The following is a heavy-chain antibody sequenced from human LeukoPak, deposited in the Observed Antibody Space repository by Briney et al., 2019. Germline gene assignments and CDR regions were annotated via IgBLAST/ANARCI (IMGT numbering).Heavy chain of an antibody. V-gene: IGHV3-30*18. CDR2: ISYDGSNK. CDR3: AELGITMIGGV. Sequence: GRSLRLSCAASEFNFRKYGMHWVRQAPGKGLEWVALISYDGSNKYYADSVKGRFTISRDNAKNSLYLQMNSLRAEDTAVYYCAELGITMIGGVWGKGTTVTISS. D-gene: IGHD3-10*02. CDR1: EFNFRKYG. J-gene: IGHJ6*04.